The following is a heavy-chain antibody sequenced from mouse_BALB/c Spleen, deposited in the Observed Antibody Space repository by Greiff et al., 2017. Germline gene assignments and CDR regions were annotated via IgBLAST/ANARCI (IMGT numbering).Heavy chain of an antibody. CDR3: TNFYYDYVYLDY. V-gene: IGHV1-5*01. J-gene: IGHJ2*01. CDR2: IYPGNSDT. Sequence: VQLQQSGTVLARPGASVKMSCKASGYTFTSYWMHWVKQRPGPGLEWIGAIYPGNSDTSYNQKFKGKAKLTAVTSTSTAYMELSSLTNEDSAVYYCTNFYYDYVYLDYWGQGTTLTVSS. CDR1: GYTFTSYW. D-gene: IGHD2-4*01.